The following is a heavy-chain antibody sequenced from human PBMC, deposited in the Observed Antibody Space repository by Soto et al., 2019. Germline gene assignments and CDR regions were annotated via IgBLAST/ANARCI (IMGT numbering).Heavy chain of an antibody. Sequence: SVKVSCKASGFTFTSSAMQWVRQARGQRLEWIGWIVVDSGNTNYAQKFQERVTMTTDMSTSTAYMELSSLRSDDTAVYYCAADSMFYDSSGSFSNWFDPWGQGTMVTVSS. J-gene: IGHJ5*02. CDR3: AADSMFYDSSGSFSNWFDP. CDR2: IVVDSGNT. CDR1: GFTFTSSA. V-gene: IGHV1-58*02. D-gene: IGHD3-22*01.